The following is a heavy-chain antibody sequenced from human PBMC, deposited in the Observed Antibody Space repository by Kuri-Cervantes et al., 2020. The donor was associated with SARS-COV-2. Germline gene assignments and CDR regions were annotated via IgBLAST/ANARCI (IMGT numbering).Heavy chain of an antibody. Sequence: GESLKISCAASGFTFSYYGMHWVRQAPGKGLEWVGFVRRDGSNYYYADSVKGRFTISRDNSKNSLYLEMNSLRPEDTAVYYCAKVETASLDYWGQGTRVTVSS. CDR3: AKVETASLDY. CDR2: VRRDGSNY. D-gene: IGHD3-3*01. V-gene: IGHV3-30*02. J-gene: IGHJ4*02. CDR1: GFTFSYYG.